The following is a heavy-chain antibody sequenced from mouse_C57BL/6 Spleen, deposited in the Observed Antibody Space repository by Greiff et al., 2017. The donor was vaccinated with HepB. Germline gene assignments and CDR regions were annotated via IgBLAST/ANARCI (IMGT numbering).Heavy chain of an antibody. CDR3: ARGTAQATWFAY. V-gene: IGHV1-55*01. J-gene: IGHJ3*01. CDR1: GYTFTSYW. Sequence: VQLKQPGAELVKPGASVKMSCKASGYTFTSYWITWVKQRPGQGLEWIGDIYPGSGSTNYNEKFKSKATLTVDTSSSTAYMQLSSLTSEDSAVYYCARGTAQATWFAYWGQGTLVTVSA. D-gene: IGHD3-2*02. CDR2: IYPGSGST.